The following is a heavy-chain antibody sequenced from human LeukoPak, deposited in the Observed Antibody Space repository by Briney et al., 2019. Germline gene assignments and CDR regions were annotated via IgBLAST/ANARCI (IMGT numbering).Heavy chain of an antibody. Sequence: GESLKISCKGSGYPFSTYWIGWVRQMPGKGLEWMGTIYPGDSDTRYSPSFQGQVTISADKSISTAYLQWSSLKASDTAMYYCARPVAGTTGGFGYWGQGTLVTVSS. D-gene: IGHD1-7*01. J-gene: IGHJ4*02. CDR1: GYPFSTYW. CDR2: IYPGDSDT. V-gene: IGHV5-51*01. CDR3: ARPVAGTTGGFGY.